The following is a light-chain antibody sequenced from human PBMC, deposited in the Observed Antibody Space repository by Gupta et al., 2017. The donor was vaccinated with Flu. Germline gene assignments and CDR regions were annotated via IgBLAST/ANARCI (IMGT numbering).Light chain of an antibody. V-gene: IGLV3-1*01. J-gene: IGLJ2*01. Sequence: SGDKEVDGYQRQQEKRPGQSMELDSDEGRKQRAGVPDRFSGSNSGDAGTLTISGIQSVDEADYYCQAWDSSTGVFGGGTRLTVL. CDR1: KEVDGY. CDR3: QAWDSSTGV. CDR2: EGR.